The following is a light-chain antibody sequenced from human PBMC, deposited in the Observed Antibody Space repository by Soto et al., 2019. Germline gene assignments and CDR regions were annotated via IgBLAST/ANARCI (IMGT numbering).Light chain of an antibody. CDR3: QQLNSYPLT. CDR1: QDISSY. J-gene: IGKJ4*01. Sequence: DVQLTQSPSFLSASVGDRVTITCRASQDISSYLAWYQQKPGKAPKFLVYTASTLQSGVTSRFSGRGSGTEFTLTISSLQPEDFATYYCQQLNSYPLTFGGGTKVEIK. V-gene: IGKV1-9*01. CDR2: TAS.